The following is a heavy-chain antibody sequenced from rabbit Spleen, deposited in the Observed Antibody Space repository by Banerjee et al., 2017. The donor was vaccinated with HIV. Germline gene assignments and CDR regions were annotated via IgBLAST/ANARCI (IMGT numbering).Heavy chain of an antibody. CDR1: GFSFREKAG. CDR2: HDTRSGNT. D-gene: IGHD7-1*01. CDR3: ASIPFNEVLGYGAALNL. V-gene: IGHV1S45*01. Sequence: EQRGESGGGLVKPEGSLKLSCPASGFSFREKAGMCWVRQAPGKGLEWITCHDTRSGNTWYATWAKGRFTISKTSSTTVTLQMTSLTAADTATYFCASIPFNEVLGYGAALNLWGPGTLSPS. J-gene: IGHJ4*01.